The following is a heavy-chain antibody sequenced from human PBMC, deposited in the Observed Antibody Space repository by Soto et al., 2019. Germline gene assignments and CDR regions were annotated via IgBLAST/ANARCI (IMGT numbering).Heavy chain of an antibody. CDR1: GFTFSTSA. J-gene: IGHJ5*02. Sequence: EVQLLQSEGGLVQPGGSLRLSCEASGFTFSTSAMSWVRQAPGKGLEWVSAISPTSDHIYYANSVTGRFTISRDNSKNTLFLHRTSLRGDDTAVYYGTKGGGGDHGSWGQGTLVAVSS. V-gene: IGHV3-23*01. D-gene: IGHD2-21*02. CDR2: ISPTSDHI. CDR3: TKGGGGDHGS.